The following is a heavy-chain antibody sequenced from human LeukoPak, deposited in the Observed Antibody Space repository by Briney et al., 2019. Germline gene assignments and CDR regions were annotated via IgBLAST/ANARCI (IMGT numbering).Heavy chain of an antibody. CDR2: IYYSGST. Sequence: KPSQTLSLTCTVSGGSISSYYWSWIRQPPGKGLEWIGYIYYSGSTNYNPSLKSRVTISVDTSKNQFSLKLSSVTAADTAVYYCARADFGTMIVGYWGQGTLVTVSS. J-gene: IGHJ4*02. V-gene: IGHV4-59*01. D-gene: IGHD3-22*01. CDR1: GGSISSYY. CDR3: ARADFGTMIVGY.